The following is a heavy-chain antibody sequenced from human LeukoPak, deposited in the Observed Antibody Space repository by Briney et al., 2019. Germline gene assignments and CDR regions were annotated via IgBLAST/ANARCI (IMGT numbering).Heavy chain of an antibody. CDR1: GFTFSSYA. D-gene: IGHD3-22*01. J-gene: IGHJ4*02. CDR3: AKSYYYDKLAYY. CDR2: ISYDGSNK. Sequence: GGSLRLSCAASGFTFSSYAMHWVRQAPGKGLEWVAVISYDGSNKYYADSVKGRFTISRDNSKNTLYLQMNSLRAEDTAVYYCAKSYYYDKLAYYWGQGTLVIVSS. V-gene: IGHV3-30*18.